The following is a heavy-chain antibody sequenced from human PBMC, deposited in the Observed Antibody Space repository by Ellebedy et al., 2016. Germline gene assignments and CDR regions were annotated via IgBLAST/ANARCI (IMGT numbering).Heavy chain of an antibody. CDR2: INLDGSAI. D-gene: IGHD3-10*01. V-gene: IGHV3-74*01. CDR1: GFTFSSHW. Sequence: GGSLRLSCTASGFTFSSHWMTWVRQGPGKGLVGVSQINLDGSAIIYADSVKGRFTISRDDTKNVLYLQMDSLRVEDTALYYCARDNYGSIDYWGQGTLVTVSS. J-gene: IGHJ4*02. CDR3: ARDNYGSIDY.